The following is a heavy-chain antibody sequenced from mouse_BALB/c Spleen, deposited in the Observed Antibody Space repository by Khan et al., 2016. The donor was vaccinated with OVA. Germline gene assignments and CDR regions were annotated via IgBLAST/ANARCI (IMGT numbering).Heavy chain of an antibody. CDR3: ARDLRDYWYFDV. CDR1: GYSITSDYS. V-gene: IGHV3-1*02. CDR2: IHYSGTT. J-gene: IGHJ1*01. D-gene: IGHD1-1*01. Sequence: VQLQESGPDLVKPSQSLSLTCTVTGYSITSDYSWHWIRQFPGNKLEWMGYIHYSGTTNYHPSLKSRFSITRDTSKNQFFLQLNSVTTEDTATYYWARDLRDYWYFDVWGAGTTVTVSS.